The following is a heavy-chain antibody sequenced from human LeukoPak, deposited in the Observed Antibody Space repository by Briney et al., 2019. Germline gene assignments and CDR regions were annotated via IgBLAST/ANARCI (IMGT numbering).Heavy chain of an antibody. Sequence: PRGSLPLSCAASGFTVSSNYVSWVPQAPGKGLEWVSMIYRGSSTYYADSVKGRFAISRDNSKNTLYLQMNSLSAEDTAVYYCARDTGDGYKFDYWGQGPVTTVTS. V-gene: IGHV3-53*01. D-gene: IGHD5-24*01. CDR1: GFTVSSNY. CDR3: ARDTGDGYKFDY. CDR2: IYRGSST. J-gene: IGHJ4*02.